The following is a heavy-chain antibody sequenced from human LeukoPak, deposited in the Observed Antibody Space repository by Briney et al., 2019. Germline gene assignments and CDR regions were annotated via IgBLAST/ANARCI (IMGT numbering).Heavy chain of an antibody. V-gene: IGHV4-59*01. Sequence: SETLSLTCTVSGGSISSYYWSWIRQPPGKGLEWIGYISYSGSTNYNPSLKSRVTISVDTSKNQLSLKLNSVTAANTAVYYCARYIWGSYPTFEDYWGQGSLVTVSS. CDR1: GGSISSYY. J-gene: IGHJ4*02. CDR2: ISYSGST. D-gene: IGHD3-16*02. CDR3: ARYIWGSYPTFEDY.